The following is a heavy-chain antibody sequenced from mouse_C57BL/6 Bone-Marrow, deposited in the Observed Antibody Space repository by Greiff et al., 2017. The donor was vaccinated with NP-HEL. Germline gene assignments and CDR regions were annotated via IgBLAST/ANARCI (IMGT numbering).Heavy chain of an antibody. CDR3: AREGGLRRRTYAMDY. CDR1: GFTFSDYY. CDR2: INYDGSST. Sequence: EVHLVESEGGLVQPGSSMKLSCTASGFTFSDYYMAWVRQVPEKGLEWVANINYDGSSTYYQDSLKSRFIISRDNAKNILYLQMRSLKSEDTATYYCAREGGLRRRTYAMDYWGQGTSVTVSS. V-gene: IGHV5-16*01. D-gene: IGHD2-4*01. J-gene: IGHJ4*01.